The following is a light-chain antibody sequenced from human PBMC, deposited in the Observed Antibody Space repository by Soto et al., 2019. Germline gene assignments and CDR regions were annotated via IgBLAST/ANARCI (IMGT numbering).Light chain of an antibody. CDR3: QQYNDWPLT. CDR2: GAV. V-gene: IGKV3-15*01. CDR1: QSVSSN. Sequence: EILMTQSPVTLSVSPGERATLSCRASQSVSSNLAWYQQKPGQAPSLLIYGAVTRATGIPARFSGTGSGTEFTLTNSSLQSEDFALYYCQQYNDWPLTFGQGTKVEI. J-gene: IGKJ1*01.